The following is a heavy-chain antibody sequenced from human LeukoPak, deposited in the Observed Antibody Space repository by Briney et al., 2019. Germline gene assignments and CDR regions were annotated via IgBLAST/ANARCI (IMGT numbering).Heavy chain of an antibody. CDR2: IKQDGSEK. J-gene: IGHJ4*02. V-gene: IGHV3-7*01. Sequence: GGSLRLSCAASGFTFSSYWMSWVRQAPGKGLEWVANIKQDGSEKYYVDSVKGRFTISRDNAKNTLYLQMNSLRAEDTAVYYCARDSPPLGVVIPFDYWGQGTLVTVSS. D-gene: IGHD3-3*01. CDR3: ARDSPPLGVVIPFDY. CDR1: GFTFSSYW.